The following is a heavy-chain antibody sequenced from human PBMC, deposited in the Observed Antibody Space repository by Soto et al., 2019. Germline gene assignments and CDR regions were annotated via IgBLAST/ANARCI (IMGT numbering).Heavy chain of an antibody. CDR3: AKDRIAVAGGASDY. CDR1: GFTFSSYA. Sequence: EVQLLESGGGLVQPGGSLRLSCAASGFTFSSYAMSLVRQAPGKGLEWVSAIIGSGGSTYNADSVKGRFTISRDNSKNKLYLQMNSLRAEDTAVYYCAKDRIAVAGGASDYWGQGTLVTVSS. V-gene: IGHV3-23*01. D-gene: IGHD6-19*01. J-gene: IGHJ4*02. CDR2: IIGSGGST.